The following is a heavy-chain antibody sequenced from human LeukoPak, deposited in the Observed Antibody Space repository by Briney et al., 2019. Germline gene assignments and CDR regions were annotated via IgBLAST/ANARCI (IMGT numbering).Heavy chain of an antibody. CDR2: ISAYSGNT. Sequence: GASVKVSCKASGYTFTSYGISWVRQAPGQGLEWMGWISAYSGNTNYAQKLQGRVTMTTDTSTSTAYMELRSLRSDDTAVYYCARDPGYYGSGSYYKYPFDYWGQGTLVTVSS. J-gene: IGHJ4*02. CDR3: ARDPGYYGSGSYYKYPFDY. D-gene: IGHD3-10*01. V-gene: IGHV1-18*01. CDR1: GYTFTSYG.